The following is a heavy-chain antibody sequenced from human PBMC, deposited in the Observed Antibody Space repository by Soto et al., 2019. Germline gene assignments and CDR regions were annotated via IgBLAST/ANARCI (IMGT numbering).Heavy chain of an antibody. Sequence: ASVKVSCKASGYTFTRYYMHWVRQAPGQGLEWMGIINPSGGSTSYAQKFQGRVTMTRDTSTSTVYMELSSLRSEDTAVYYCARSIWFGELSDYYYYMDVWGKGTTVTVSS. V-gene: IGHV1-46*03. J-gene: IGHJ6*03. CDR1: GYTFTRYY. CDR2: INPSGGST. D-gene: IGHD3-10*01. CDR3: ARSIWFGELSDYYYYMDV.